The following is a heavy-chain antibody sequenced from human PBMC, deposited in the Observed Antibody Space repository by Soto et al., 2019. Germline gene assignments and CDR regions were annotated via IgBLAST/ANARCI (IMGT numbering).Heavy chain of an antibody. V-gene: IGHV4-59*12. D-gene: IGHD3-22*01. Sequence: SETLSLTCTVSGGSISSYYWSWIRQPPGKGLEWIGYIYYSGSTNYNPSLKSRVTISVDTSKNQFSLKLSSVTAADTAVYYCARRKSYYYDSSGYYYPFDYWGQGTLVTVSS. CDR2: IYYSGST. CDR3: ARRKSYYYDSSGYYYPFDY. CDR1: GGSISSYY. J-gene: IGHJ4*02.